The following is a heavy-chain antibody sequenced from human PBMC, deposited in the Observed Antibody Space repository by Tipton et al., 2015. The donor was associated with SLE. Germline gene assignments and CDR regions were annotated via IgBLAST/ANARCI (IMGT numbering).Heavy chain of an antibody. D-gene: IGHD2-21*02. CDR3: ARGLVTWRGAIVGVDV. V-gene: IGHV4-59*08. J-gene: IGHJ6*02. CDR1: GGSISSNY. CDR2: ISYGGGT. Sequence: GLVKPSETLSLTCSVSGGSISSNYWIWIRQPPGKGLEWIGYISYGGGTNYNPSLKSRVTISVDTAKNQFSLKLTSVTAADTAVYYCARGLVTWRGAIVGVDVWGQGTTVNVSS.